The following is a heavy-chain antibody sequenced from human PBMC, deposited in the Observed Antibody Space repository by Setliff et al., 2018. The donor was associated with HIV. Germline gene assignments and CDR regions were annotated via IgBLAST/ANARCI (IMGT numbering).Heavy chain of an antibody. J-gene: IGHJ5*02. CDR1: GGPISSYY. D-gene: IGHD3-16*01. CDR3: ARRTLRQFRYGNIWFDP. Sequence: SETLSLTCTVSGGPISSYYWSWIRQPPGKGLEWIGRIYSGGSTNYNPSLNSRVTMSVDTSKNQFSLRLNSVTAADTAIYYCARRTLRQFRYGNIWFDPWGRGTLVTVSS. V-gene: IGHV4-4*07. CDR2: IYSGGST.